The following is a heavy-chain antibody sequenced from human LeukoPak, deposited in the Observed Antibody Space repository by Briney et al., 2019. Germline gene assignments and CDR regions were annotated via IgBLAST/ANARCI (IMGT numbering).Heavy chain of an antibody. V-gene: IGHV1-18*01. D-gene: IGHD3-22*01. CDR2: ISAYNGNT. CDR3: ARVFSYYYDSSAPRD. CDR1: GYTFTSYG. Sequence: ASVKVSCKASGYTFTSYGISWVRQAPGQGLEWMGWISAYNGNTNYAQKLQGRLTMTTDTSTSTAYMELRSLRSDDTAAYYCARVFSYYYDSSAPRDWGQGTLVTVSS. J-gene: IGHJ4*02.